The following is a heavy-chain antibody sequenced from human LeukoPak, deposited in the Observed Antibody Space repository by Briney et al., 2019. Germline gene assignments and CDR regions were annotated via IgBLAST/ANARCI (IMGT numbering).Heavy chain of an antibody. CDR3: ARARYETRIWPKSRYDYYHYMDV. Sequence: ASVKVSCKASGHTFTSYAIHWVRQAPGQRLEWMGWINAGNGNTEYSQEFQDRVTITRDTSASTVYMELSSLRSGDMAVYYCARARYETRIWPKSRYDYYHYMDVWGKGTTVTVSS. CDR1: GHTFTSYA. D-gene: IGHD2-15*01. J-gene: IGHJ6*03. V-gene: IGHV1-3*03. CDR2: INAGNGNT.